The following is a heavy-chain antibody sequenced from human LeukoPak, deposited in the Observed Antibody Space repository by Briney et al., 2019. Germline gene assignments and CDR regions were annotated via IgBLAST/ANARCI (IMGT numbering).Heavy chain of an antibody. D-gene: IGHD5-24*01. CDR2: IYYSGST. CDR1: GGSISSSSYY. J-gene: IGHJ4*02. V-gene: IGHV4-39*01. CDR3: ARHECRDGYSDLRCGFDY. Sequence: SETLSLTCTVSGGSISSSSYYWGWIRQPPGKGLEWIGSIYYSGSTYYNPSLKSRVTISVDMSKNQFSLKLSSVTAADTAVYYCARHECRDGYSDLRCGFDYWGQGTLVTVSS.